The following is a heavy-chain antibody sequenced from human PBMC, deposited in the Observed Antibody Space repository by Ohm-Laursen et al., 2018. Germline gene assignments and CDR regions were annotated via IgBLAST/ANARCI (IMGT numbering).Heavy chain of an antibody. D-gene: IGHD3-10*01. Sequence: ASVEVSCKVSGYTFTNYGISWVRQAPGQGLEWMAWINPNSAGTNYAQKFQGRVTMTRDMSISTAYMELNRLRSGDRAGYYSARESGYWGQGTLVPVSS. V-gene: IGHV1-2*02. CDR3: ARESGY. CDR2: INPNSAGT. CDR1: GYTFTNYG. J-gene: IGHJ4*02.